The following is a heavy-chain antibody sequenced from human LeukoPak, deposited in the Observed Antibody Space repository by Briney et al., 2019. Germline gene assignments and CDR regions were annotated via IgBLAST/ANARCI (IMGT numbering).Heavy chain of an antibody. D-gene: IGHD2-2*03. CDR2: INPNSGGT. CDR3: ARRGPVLDTVVVPAAIQDY. Sequence: ASVKVSCKASGYTFTGYYMHWVRQAPGQGLEWMGWINPNSGGTNYAQKFQGRVTMTRDTSISTAYMELSRLRSDDTAVYYCARRGPVLDTVVVPAAIQDYWGQGTLVTVSS. CDR1: GYTFTGYY. J-gene: IGHJ4*02. V-gene: IGHV1-2*02.